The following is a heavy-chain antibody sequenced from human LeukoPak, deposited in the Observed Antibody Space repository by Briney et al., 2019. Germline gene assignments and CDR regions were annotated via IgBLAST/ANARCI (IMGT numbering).Heavy chain of an antibody. Sequence: PGGSLRLSCAASGFTFSSYSMNWVRQAPGKGLEWVSSISSSSSYIYYADSVKGRFTISRDNAKNSLYLQMNSLRAEDTAVYYCARDPGSGRYYDFWSGTQPFDYWGQGTLVTVSS. J-gene: IGHJ4*02. CDR3: ARDPGSGRYYDFWSGTQPFDY. V-gene: IGHV3-21*01. D-gene: IGHD3-3*01. CDR2: ISSSSSYI. CDR1: GFTFSSYS.